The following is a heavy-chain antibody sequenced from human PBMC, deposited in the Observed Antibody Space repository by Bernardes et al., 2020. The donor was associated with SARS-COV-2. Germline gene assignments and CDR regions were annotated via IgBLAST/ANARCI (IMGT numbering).Heavy chain of an antibody. CDR3: ARDPRYCSSASCYPHAMDV. CDR1: GFTFSTYW. V-gene: IGHV3-7*01. Sequence: GGSLRLSCVASGFTFSTYWMSWVRQAPGKGLEWVANIKQDGSEKYYVDSVKGRFTISRDNAKNSLYMQMNSLRAEDTAVYYCARDPRYCSSASCYPHAMDVWGQGTTVTVSS. D-gene: IGHD2-2*01. J-gene: IGHJ6*02. CDR2: IKQDGSEK.